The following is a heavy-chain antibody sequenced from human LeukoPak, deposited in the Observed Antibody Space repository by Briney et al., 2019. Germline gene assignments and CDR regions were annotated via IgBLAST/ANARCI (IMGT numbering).Heavy chain of an antibody. CDR3: AKDMTNRELRYFDY. CDR1: GFTFDDYA. Sequence: GGSLRLSCAASGFTFDDYAMHWVRQAPGKGLEWVSGISWNSGSIGYADSVKGRFTISRDNAKNSLYLQMNSLRAEDTALYYCAKDMTNRELRYFDYWGQGTLVTVSS. D-gene: IGHD1-26*01. J-gene: IGHJ4*02. CDR2: ISWNSGSI. V-gene: IGHV3-9*01.